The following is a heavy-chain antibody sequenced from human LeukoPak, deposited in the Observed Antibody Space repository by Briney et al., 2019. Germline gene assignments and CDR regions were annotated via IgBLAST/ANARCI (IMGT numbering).Heavy chain of an antibody. CDR2: VHPSGGST. CDR3: ARITMMTSGWYFDL. V-gene: IGHV1-46*01. J-gene: IGHJ2*01. D-gene: IGHD3-22*01. CDR1: GYTFTSYY. Sequence: ASVKLSCKASGYTFTSYYMHWLRQAPGQGLERMGIVHPSGGSTSYAQKFQGRVTMTRDTATSTVYMELSSLRSEDTALYYCARITMMTSGWYFDLWGRGSLVTVSS.